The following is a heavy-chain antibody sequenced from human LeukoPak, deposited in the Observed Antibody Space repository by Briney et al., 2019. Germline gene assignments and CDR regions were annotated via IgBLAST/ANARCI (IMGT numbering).Heavy chain of an antibody. CDR3: ARHNPYYYGFDY. J-gene: IGHJ4*02. D-gene: IGHD3-10*01. V-gene: IGHV4-59*08. CDR2: IYYSGST. Sequence: SETLSLTCTVSGGSISSYYWSWIRQPPGKGLEWIGYIYYSGSTNYNPSLKSRVTISVDTSKNQFSLKLSSVTAADTAVYYCARHNPYYYGFDYWGQGTLVTVSS. CDR1: GGSISSYY.